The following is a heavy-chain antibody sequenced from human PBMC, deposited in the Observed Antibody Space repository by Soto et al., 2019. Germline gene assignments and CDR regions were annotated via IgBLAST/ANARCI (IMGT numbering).Heavy chain of an antibody. Sequence: EVQLLESGGGLVQPEGSLRLSCGGSGFTFNSYAMTWVRQAPGKGLEWVSAISGSAGTTYYANSVKGRFTISRDQSKDTLYLQMNSLRAEDTAIYYCAKDRHYGSGTYSDSYLDYWGQGTLVTVSS. J-gene: IGHJ4*02. CDR2: ISGSAGTT. D-gene: IGHD3-10*01. CDR1: GFTFNSYA. V-gene: IGHV3-23*01. CDR3: AKDRHYGSGTYSDSYLDY.